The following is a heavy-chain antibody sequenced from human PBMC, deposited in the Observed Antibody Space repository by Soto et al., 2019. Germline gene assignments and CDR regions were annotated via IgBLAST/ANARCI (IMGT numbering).Heavy chain of an antibody. J-gene: IGHJ4*02. CDR2: ITPDGSAR. V-gene: IGHV3-7*03. D-gene: IGHD3-16*01. Sequence: GASLRLSCVASGLMFGRHWTRWVLQAPGKGLEWMANITPDGSARAYADSVEGRFTVSGDKAKNSLYLQMTSLRDDDTAVYYCARIKPGGYDYFDYWGRGTLVTVSS. CDR3: ARIKPGGYDYFDY. CDR1: GLMFGRHW.